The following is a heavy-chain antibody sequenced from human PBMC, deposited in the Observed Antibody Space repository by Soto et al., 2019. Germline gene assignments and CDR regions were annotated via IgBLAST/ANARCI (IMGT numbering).Heavy chain of an antibody. CDR3: VQTTGWPGLDF. D-gene: IGHD6-19*01. CDR1: GFTVSSKY. V-gene: IGHV3-53*01. Sequence: EVQLVESGGGLIQPGGSLRLSCAASGFTVSSKYMTWVRQAPGKGLEWVSVIYGDGTTYYADSVKGRFTISRDNSKNTLYLQMNSLRAEDTAVYYCVQTTGWPGLDFCGQGTLVTVSS. CDR2: IYGDGTT. J-gene: IGHJ4*02.